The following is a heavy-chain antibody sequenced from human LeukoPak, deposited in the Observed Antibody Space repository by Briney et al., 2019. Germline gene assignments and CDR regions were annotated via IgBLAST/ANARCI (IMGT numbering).Heavy chain of an antibody. V-gene: IGHV3-21*01. CDR2: ISDSSSEK. CDR3: ATYVQQVCVDDVCSDY. D-gene: IGHD2-8*01. J-gene: IGHJ4*02. Sequence: PGGSLRLSCAASGFTFRNYFMKWVRQTPGKGLEWVSAISDSSSEKRYADSVRGRFTVSRDNAKNSLYLEMNSLSAEDTAVYYCATYVQQVCVDDVCSDYGGQGTLVTVSS. CDR1: GFTFRNYF.